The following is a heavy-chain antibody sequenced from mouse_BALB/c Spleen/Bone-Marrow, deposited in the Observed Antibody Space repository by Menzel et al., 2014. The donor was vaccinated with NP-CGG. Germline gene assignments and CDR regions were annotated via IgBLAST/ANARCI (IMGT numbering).Heavy chain of an antibody. CDR1: GYSFTGYF. Sequence: EVQLQQSGPELVKPGASVKISCKASGYSFTGYFMNWVIQSHGKSLEWIGRINPYNGDSFYNQKFKGKATLTVDKSSSTAHMELRSLASEGSAVYYCARVTTDWYFDVWGAGTTVTVSS. D-gene: IGHD1-1*01. J-gene: IGHJ1*01. V-gene: IGHV1-20*02. CDR2: INPYNGDS. CDR3: ARVTTDWYFDV.